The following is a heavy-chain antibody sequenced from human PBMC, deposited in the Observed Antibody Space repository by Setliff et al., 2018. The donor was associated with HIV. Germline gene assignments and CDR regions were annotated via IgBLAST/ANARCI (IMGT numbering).Heavy chain of an antibody. Sequence: GGSLRLSCAASGFTLSGSAMHWVRQASGKGLEWVGRITSKANTYATAYAASVKGRFTISRDDSKNTAYLQMNSLKTEDTAVYYCTRDLSFFDYWGQGTLVTVSS. D-gene: IGHD3-10*01. CDR3: TRDLSFFDY. CDR1: GFTLSGSA. J-gene: IGHJ4*02. V-gene: IGHV3-73*01. CDR2: ITSKANTYAT.